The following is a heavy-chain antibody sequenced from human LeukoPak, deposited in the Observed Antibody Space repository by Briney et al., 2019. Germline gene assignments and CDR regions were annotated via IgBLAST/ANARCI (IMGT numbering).Heavy chain of an antibody. D-gene: IGHD4-17*01. Sequence: GGSLRLSCAASGFTFSNYGMQGVRQAPGKGLAWVAFTRYDGSNEHYSDSVKGRFTISRDNSKNTLYLQMNSLRAEDTAVYSCAKGLMTTVTPLGYWGQGTLVTVSS. CDR1: GFTFSNYG. CDR3: AKGLMTTVTPLGY. J-gene: IGHJ4*02. CDR2: TRYDGSNE. V-gene: IGHV3-30*02.